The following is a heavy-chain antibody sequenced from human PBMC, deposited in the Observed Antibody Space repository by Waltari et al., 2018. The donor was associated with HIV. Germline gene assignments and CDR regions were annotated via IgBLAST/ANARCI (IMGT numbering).Heavy chain of an antibody. V-gene: IGHV4-59*01. CDR3: ARWAIYYDGFDI. D-gene: IGHD3-22*01. J-gene: IGHJ3*02. CDR1: GGSIGSYY. CDR2: IHYSGST. Sequence: QVQLQESGPGLAKPSETLSLTCTVSGGSIGSYYWSWIRRPPGKGMEWIGYIHYSGSTKFNTSLTSRVSTSVDTSNNQFSLKLTSVTPADTAVYYCARWAIYYDGFDIWGQGTMVTVSS.